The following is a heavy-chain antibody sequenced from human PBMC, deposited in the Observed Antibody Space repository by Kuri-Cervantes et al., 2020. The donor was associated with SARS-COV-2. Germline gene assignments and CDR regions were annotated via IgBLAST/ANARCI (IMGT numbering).Heavy chain of an antibody. D-gene: IGHD3-3*01. CDR1: GGSFSGYY. CDR2: INHSGST. Sequence: SETLSLTCAVYGGSFSGYYWSWIRQPPGKGLEWIGEINHSGSTNYNPSLKSRVTISVDTSKNQFSLKLSSVTAADAAVYYCAREHRYYDFWSGYYLYYFDYWGQGTLVTVSS. J-gene: IGHJ4*02. CDR3: AREHRYYDFWSGYYLYYFDY. V-gene: IGHV4-34*01.